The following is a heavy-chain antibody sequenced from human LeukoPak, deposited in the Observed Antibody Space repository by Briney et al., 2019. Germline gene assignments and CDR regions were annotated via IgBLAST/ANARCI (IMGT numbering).Heavy chain of an antibody. J-gene: IGHJ6*02. D-gene: IGHD2-2*01. CDR1: GFTFSSYG. Sequence: PGGSLRLSCAASGFTFSSYGMHWVRHAPGKGLEWVAVISYDGSNNYYADSVKGRFTISTDNSKNTLYLQMNSLRAEETAVYYCAKEGPVVVPAAYRASVYYYYGMDVWGQGTTVTVSS. CDR2: ISYDGSNN. CDR3: AKEGPVVVPAAYRASVYYYYGMDV. V-gene: IGHV3-30*18.